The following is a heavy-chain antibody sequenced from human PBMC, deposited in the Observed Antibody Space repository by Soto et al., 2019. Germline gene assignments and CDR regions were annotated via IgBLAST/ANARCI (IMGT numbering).Heavy chain of an antibody. CDR1: GFTFSSYA. J-gene: IGHJ4*02. CDR2: IYYSGST. D-gene: IGHD4-17*01. V-gene: IGHV4-31*02. Sequence: LSLSCAASGFTFSSYAMSWVRQHPGQGLEWIGYIYYSGSTYYNPSLKSRVTISLDMSQNQFYLELNSVTAADTAVYYCATFSDYDSIYDHWGQGTLVTVSS. CDR3: ATFSDYDSIYDH.